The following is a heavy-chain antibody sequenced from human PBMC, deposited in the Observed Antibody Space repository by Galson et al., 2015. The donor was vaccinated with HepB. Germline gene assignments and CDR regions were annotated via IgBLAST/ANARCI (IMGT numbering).Heavy chain of an antibody. CDR1: GFTFSDYY. Sequence: SLRLSCAASGFTFSDYYMSWIRQAPGKGLEWVSYISSSSSYTNYADSVKGRFTISRDNAKNSLYLQMNSLRAEDTAVYYCAREAIVAVPAAPRKGAFDIWGQGTMVTVSS. J-gene: IGHJ3*02. V-gene: IGHV3-11*06. CDR3: AREAIVAVPAAPRKGAFDI. D-gene: IGHD2-2*01. CDR2: ISSSSSYT.